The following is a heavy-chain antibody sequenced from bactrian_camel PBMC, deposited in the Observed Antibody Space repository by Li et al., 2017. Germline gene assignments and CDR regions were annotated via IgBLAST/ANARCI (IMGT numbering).Heavy chain of an antibody. J-gene: IGHJ4*01. V-gene: IGHV3S6*01. D-gene: IGHD5*01. Sequence: HVQLVESGGGLVQPGGSLRLSCAASEFRVRSYCMSWVRQAPGKGLEWVSSIYNDGSVTYYADSVKGKFTISIDNAKTTVYLQMNSLKSEDTALYYCATKDGLASQGYRYWGQGTQVTVS. CDR3: ATKDGLASQGYRY. CDR1: EFRVRSYC. CDR2: IYNDGSVT.